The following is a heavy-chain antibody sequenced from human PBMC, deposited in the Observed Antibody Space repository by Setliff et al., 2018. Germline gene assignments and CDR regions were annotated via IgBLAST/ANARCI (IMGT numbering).Heavy chain of an antibody. CDR3: RLAHCSTTSCEEALDY. J-gene: IGHJ4*02. Sequence: PSETLSLTCAVYGGSFSTYYWSWIRQPPGKGLEWIGEISHSGSINYNPSLKSRVTMSVDTSKNQFSLNLNSVTAADTAVYYFRLAHCSTTSCEEALDYWSQGTLVTVSS. CDR1: GGSFSTYY. CDR2: ISHSGSI. V-gene: IGHV4-34*01. D-gene: IGHD2-2*01.